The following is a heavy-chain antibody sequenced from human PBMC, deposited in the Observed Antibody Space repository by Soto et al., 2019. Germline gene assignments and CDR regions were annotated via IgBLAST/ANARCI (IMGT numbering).Heavy chain of an antibody. V-gene: IGHV1-24*01. CDR3: ATVSRYGDYDYFDY. J-gene: IGHJ4*02. CDR2: FDPEDGET. D-gene: IGHD4-17*01. CDR1: GYTLTELS. Sequence: GASVKVSCKVSGYTLTELSMHWVRQAPGKGLEWMRGFDPEDGETIYAQKFQGRVTMTEDTSTDTAYMELSSLRPEDTAVYYCATVSRYGDYDYFDYWGQGTLVTVSS.